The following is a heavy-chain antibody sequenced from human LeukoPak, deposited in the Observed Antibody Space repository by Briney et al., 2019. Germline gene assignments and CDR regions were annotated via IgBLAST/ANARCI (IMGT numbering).Heavy chain of an antibody. Sequence: PGGSLRLSCAASGFTFNNAWMSWVRQAPGKGLEWVSAISGSGGSTYYAASVKGRFTISRDNSKNTLYLQMNSLRAEDTAVYYCAKSHHVTAIDYWGQGTLVTVSS. V-gene: IGHV3-23*01. D-gene: IGHD2-21*02. CDR3: AKSHHVTAIDY. J-gene: IGHJ4*02. CDR2: ISGSGGST. CDR1: GFTFNNAW.